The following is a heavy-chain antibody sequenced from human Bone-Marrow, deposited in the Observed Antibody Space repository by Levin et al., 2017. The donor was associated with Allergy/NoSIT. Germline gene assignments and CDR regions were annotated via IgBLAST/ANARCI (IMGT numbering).Heavy chain of an antibody. CDR1: GFPFSTSS. CDR2: ITSSSSYI. D-gene: IGHD5-12*01. Sequence: LSLTCAASGFPFSTSSMNWVRPAPGKGLDWVSSITSSSSYIYYADSVKGRFTISRDNAKNSLYLQMNSLRVEDTAVYYCARGLDYSGLPWGQGTLVTVSS. V-gene: IGHV3-21*01. J-gene: IGHJ5*02. CDR3: ARGLDYSGLP.